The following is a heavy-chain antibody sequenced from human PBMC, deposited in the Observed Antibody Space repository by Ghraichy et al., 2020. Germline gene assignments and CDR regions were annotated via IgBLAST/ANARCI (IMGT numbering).Heavy chain of an antibody. D-gene: IGHD5-12*01. J-gene: IGHJ4*02. Sequence: GESLNISCAASGFTFSYAWMSWVRQAPGKGLEWVARIKSKTDDGTTDYAAPVKGRFTISRDDSTNTVYLQMNSLKTEDTAVYYCVKGGPYSSYFDYWGQGTLVTVSS. CDR3: VKGGPYSSYFDY. V-gene: IGHV3-15*01. CDR2: IKSKTDDGTT. CDR1: GFTFSYAW.